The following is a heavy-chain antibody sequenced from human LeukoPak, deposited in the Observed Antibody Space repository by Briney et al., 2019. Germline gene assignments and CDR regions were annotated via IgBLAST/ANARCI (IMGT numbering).Heavy chain of an antibody. J-gene: IGHJ6*03. CDR1: GYSISSGYY. Sequence: SETLSLTCAVSGYSISSGYYWGCIRQPPGKGLEWIGSIYHSGSTYYNASLKSRVTISVDTSKNQFSLKLSSVTAADTAVYYCETPRSRELSDMAVWGKGTTVIVSS. D-gene: IGHD1-26*01. CDR2: IYHSGST. V-gene: IGHV4-38-2*01. CDR3: ETPRSRELSDMAV.